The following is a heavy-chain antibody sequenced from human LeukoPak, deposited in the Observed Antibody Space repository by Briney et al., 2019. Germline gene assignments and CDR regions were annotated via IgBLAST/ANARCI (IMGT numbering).Heavy chain of an antibody. D-gene: IGHD6-13*01. V-gene: IGHV1-2*06. CDR3: ARVSLSRIAAPDY. Sequence: ASVKVSCKASGYTFTGYYMHWVRQAPGQGLEWMGRINPNSGGTNYAQKFQGRVTMTRDTSISTAYMELSRLRSDDTAVYYCARVSLSRIAAPDYWGQGTLVTVFS. CDR2: INPNSGGT. J-gene: IGHJ4*02. CDR1: GYTFTGYY.